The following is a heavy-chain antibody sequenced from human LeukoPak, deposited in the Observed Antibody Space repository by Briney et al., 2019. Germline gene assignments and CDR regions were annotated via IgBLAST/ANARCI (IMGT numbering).Heavy chain of an antibody. CDR2: IIPIFGTA. CDR3: ARDYYDSSGYTGFDY. V-gene: IGHV1-69*13. Sequence: SVKVSCKASGYTFTSYYMHWVRQAPGQGLEWMGGIIPIFGTANYAQKFQGRVTITADESTSTAYMELSSLRSEDTAVYYCARDYYDSSGYTGFDYWGQGTLVTVSS. CDR1: GYTFTSYY. D-gene: IGHD3-22*01. J-gene: IGHJ4*02.